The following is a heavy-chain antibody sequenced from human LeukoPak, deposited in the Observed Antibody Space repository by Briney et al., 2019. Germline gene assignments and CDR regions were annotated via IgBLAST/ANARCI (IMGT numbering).Heavy chain of an antibody. J-gene: IGHJ6*02. Sequence: SVKVSCKASGGTFSSYAISWVRQAPGQGLEWMGGIIPIFGTANYAQKFQGRVTITADESTSTAYMELSSLRSEDTAVYYCARDSPRLKYYYYGMDVWGQGTTVTVSS. CDR2: IIPIFGTA. CDR1: GGTFSSYA. V-gene: IGHV1-69*13. CDR3: ARDSPRLKYYYYGMDV.